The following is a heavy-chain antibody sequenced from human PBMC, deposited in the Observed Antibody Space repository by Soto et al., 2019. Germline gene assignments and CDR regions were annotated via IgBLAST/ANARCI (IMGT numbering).Heavy chain of an antibody. D-gene: IGHD3-3*01. V-gene: IGHV4-30-4*01. Sequence: PSETLSLTCTVSGGSISSGDYYWSWIRQPPGKGLEWIGYIYYSGSTYYNPSLKSRVTISVDTSKNQFSLKLSSVTAADTAVYYCARANYDFWSGYYRYFDYWGQGTLVTVSS. CDR2: IYYSGST. CDR1: GGSISSGDYY. J-gene: IGHJ4*02. CDR3: ARANYDFWSGYYRYFDY.